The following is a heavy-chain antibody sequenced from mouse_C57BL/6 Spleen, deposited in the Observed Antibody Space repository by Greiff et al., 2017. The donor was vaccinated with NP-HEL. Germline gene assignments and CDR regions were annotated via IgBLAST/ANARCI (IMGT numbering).Heavy chain of an antibody. V-gene: IGHV1-26*01. J-gene: IGHJ4*01. CDR2: INPNNGGT. D-gene: IGHD1-1*01. Sequence: EVQLQQSGPELVKPGASVKISCKASGYTFTDYYMNWVKQSHGKSLEWIGDINPNNGGTSYNQKFKGKATLTVDKSSSTAYMELRSLTSEDSAVYYCARSDGSSYDAMDYWGQGTSVTVSS. CDR1: GYTFTDYY. CDR3: ARSDGSSYDAMDY.